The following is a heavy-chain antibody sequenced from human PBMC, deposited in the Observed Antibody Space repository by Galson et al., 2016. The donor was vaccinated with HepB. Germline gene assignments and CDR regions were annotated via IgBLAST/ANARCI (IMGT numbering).Heavy chain of an antibody. CDR2: IHPDDSDT. CDR3: ARLRGFDAFEI. CDR1: GYNFATYW. Sequence: QSGAEVKKPGESLKISCKGSGYNFATYWIGWVRQMPGKGLEWIGIIHPDDSDTRYSPSFQGQVTISADKSIITACLQWTSLKASDTAMYYCARLRGFDAFEIWGQGTMVTVS. D-gene: IGHD3-10*01. J-gene: IGHJ3*02. V-gene: IGHV5-51*01.